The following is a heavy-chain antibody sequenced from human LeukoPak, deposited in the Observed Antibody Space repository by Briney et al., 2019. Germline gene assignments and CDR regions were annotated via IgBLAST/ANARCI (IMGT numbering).Heavy chain of an antibody. J-gene: IGHJ2*01. CDR3: AREDKWYFDL. CDR2: ISASGSYT. V-gene: IGHV3-11*05. Sequence: GGSLRLSCAASGFTFSDYYMSWIRQAPGKGLEWVSKISASGSYTNDADSVKGRFTISRDNAKNSLCLHMNSLRAEDTAVYYCAREDKWYFDLWGRGTLVTVSS. CDR1: GFTFSDYY.